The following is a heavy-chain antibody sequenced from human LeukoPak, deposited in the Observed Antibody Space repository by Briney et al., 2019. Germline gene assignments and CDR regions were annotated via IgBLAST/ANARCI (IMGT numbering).Heavy chain of an antibody. CDR2: ISSSGSTI. Sequence: GGSLRLSCAASGFTFSDYYMSWIRQAPGKGLEWVSYISSSGSTIYYADSVKGRFTISRDNSKNTLYLQMNSLRAEDTAVYYCARAWYYYDSSGYYYAYWGQGTLVTVSS. J-gene: IGHJ4*02. D-gene: IGHD3-22*01. V-gene: IGHV3-11*04. CDR3: ARAWYYYDSSGYYYAY. CDR1: GFTFSDYY.